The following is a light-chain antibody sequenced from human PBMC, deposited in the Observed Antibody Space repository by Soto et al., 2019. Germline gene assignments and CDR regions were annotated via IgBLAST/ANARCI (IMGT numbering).Light chain of an antibody. V-gene: IGLV2-14*02. CDR3: SSYAPSDVV. J-gene: IGLJ2*01. CDR1: SSEIETYNL. Sequence: QSALTQPASVSGSPGQSITISCTGSSSEIETYNLVSWYQQYPGKAPNLMIYDVNKRPSGVPDRFSGSKSGNTASLTVSGLQAADEAYYFCSSYAPSDVVFGGGTKLTVL. CDR2: DVN.